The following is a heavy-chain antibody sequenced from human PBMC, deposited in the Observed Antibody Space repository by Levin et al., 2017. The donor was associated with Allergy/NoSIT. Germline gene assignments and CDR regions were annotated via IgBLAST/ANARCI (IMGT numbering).Heavy chain of an antibody. D-gene: IGHD2-21*01. Sequence: GGSLRLSCAASGFTLSNNWMHWVRQVPGKGLVWVSHINRDGTNIGYADSGNGRFTISRDNAKSTVYLQMNSLRVEDTGLYYCVAVVITTFDIWGQGTMVNVSS. V-gene: IGHV3-74*01. CDR1: GFTLSNNW. CDR2: INRDGTNI. CDR3: VAVVITTFDI. J-gene: IGHJ3*02.